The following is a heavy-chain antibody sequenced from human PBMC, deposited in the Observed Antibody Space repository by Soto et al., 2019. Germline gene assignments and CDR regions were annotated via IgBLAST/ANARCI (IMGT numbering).Heavy chain of an antibody. CDR2: IKEDGSEQ. J-gene: IGHJ4*02. D-gene: IGHD1-20*01. CDR3: ASWYNYNLGHY. V-gene: IGHV3-7*01. CDR1: GFIFSTYW. Sequence: EVQLVESGGGLVQPGGSLRLSCAASGFIFSTYWMTWVRQAPGRGLEWVANIKEDGSEQYYVDSVKGRFIISRDNAKNSLYLQMNSLRAEDTVLYYCASWYNYNLGHYWGQGTLVTVSS.